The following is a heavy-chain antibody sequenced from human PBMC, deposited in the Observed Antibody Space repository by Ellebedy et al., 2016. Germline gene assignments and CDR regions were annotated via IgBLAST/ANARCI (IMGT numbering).Heavy chain of an antibody. CDR2: IFHSGRT. J-gene: IGHJ3*02. D-gene: IGHD2-2*01. CDR1: GGSISDTIYY. V-gene: IGHV4-39*01. CDR3: ARHDSSSLGHDAFDI. Sequence: GSLRLXCTVSGGSISDTIYYWGWIRQPPGKGLEWIGSIFHSGRTYYNPSLKSRVTVSLDTSKNQFSLRLSSVTAADTAVYYCARHDSSSLGHDAFDIWGQGTMVTVSS.